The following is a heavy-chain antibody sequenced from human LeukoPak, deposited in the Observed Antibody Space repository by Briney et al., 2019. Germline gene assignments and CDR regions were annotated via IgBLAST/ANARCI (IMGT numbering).Heavy chain of an antibody. D-gene: IGHD3-10*01. Sequence: GGSLRLSCAASGFTFDDYGTSWVRQAPGKGLEWVSGINWNGGSTGYADSVKGRFTISRDNAKNSLYLQMNSLRAEDTALYHCARVYYGSGSYLFDYWGQGTLVTVSS. CDR2: INWNGGST. J-gene: IGHJ4*02. CDR3: ARVYYGSGSYLFDY. CDR1: GFTFDDYG. V-gene: IGHV3-20*01.